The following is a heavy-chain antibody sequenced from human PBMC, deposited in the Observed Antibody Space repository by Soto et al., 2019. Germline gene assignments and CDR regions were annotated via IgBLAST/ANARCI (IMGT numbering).Heavy chain of an antibody. CDR2: IYYIGST. CDR1: GGSISSGGYY. J-gene: IGHJ4*02. Sequence: QVQLQESGPGLVKPSQTLSLTCTVSGGSISSGGYYWSWIRQHPGKGLEWIGYIYYIGSTYYNPSLKSRVTISVDTSKNQFSLKLSSVTAADTAVYYCARTGDGYNPYYFDYWGQGTLVTVSS. CDR3: ARTGDGYNPYYFDY. D-gene: IGHD5-12*01. V-gene: IGHV4-31*03.